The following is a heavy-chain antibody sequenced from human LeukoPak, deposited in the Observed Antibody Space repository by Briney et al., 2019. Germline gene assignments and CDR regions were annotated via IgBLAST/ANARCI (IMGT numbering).Heavy chain of an antibody. CDR1: GFTFRSFT. CDR2: ISYDGSNK. CDR3: ARDGFYCGTYYRSFDY. Sequence: GRSLRLSCAASGFTFRSFTMHWVRQAPGKGLEWVGLISYDGSNKYYADSVKGRFTISRDNSKNTLYLQMNSLRAEDTAVYYCARDGFYCGTYYRSFDYWGQGTLVTVSS. D-gene: IGHD1-26*01. J-gene: IGHJ4*02. V-gene: IGHV3-30-3*01.